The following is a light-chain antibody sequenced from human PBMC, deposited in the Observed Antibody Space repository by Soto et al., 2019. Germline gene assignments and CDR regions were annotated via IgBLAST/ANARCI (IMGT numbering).Light chain of an antibody. J-gene: IGKJ2*01. Sequence: EIVLTQSPDTLSLSPGERATLSCRASQSVSSNYLAWYQQKPGQAPRLLIYGASSRATGIPDRFSGSGSGTDFTLTISRLESEDFAVYYCQQFGGSPPYTFGQWTKLEIK. CDR1: QSVSSNY. CDR2: GAS. CDR3: QQFGGSPPYT. V-gene: IGKV3-20*01.